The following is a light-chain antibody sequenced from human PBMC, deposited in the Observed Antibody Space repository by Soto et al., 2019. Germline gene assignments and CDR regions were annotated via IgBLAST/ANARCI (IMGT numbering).Light chain of an antibody. CDR1: QSINGW. V-gene: IGKV1-5*03. CDR2: KAS. CDR3: QQYNSYWT. J-gene: IGKJ1*01. Sequence: DIQLTQSPYTLSASVGDSVTITCRASQSINGWLAWYQQKPGQAPNLLIYKASTLESGVPSRFSGSGSGTEFTLTISSLQPDDFATYYCQQYNSYWTFGQGTKVDIK.